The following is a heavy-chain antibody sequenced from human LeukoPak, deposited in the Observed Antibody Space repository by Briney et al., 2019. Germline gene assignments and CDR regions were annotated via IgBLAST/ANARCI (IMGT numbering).Heavy chain of an antibody. V-gene: IGHV3-11*01. D-gene: IGHD2-2*01. CDR2: ISSSGSTI. Sequence: PGGSLRLSCAASGFTFSDYYVSWIRQAPGKGLEWVSYISSSGSTIYYAGSVKGRFTISRDNAKNSLYLQMNSLRAEDTAVYYCAREGGSRRSSTSCFNFDYWGQGTLVTVSS. J-gene: IGHJ4*02. CDR3: AREGGSRRSSTSCFNFDY. CDR1: GFTFSDYY.